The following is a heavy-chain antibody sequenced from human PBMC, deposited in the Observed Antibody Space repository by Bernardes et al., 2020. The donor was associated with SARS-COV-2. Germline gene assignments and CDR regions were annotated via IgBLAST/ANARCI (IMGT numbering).Heavy chain of an antibody. V-gene: IGHV4-34*01. Sequence: SETLSLTCAVYGGSFSSHYWTWIRQPPGGTLEWVGEVNHSGSTSYNPSLQRRVAMSVDTSKNQFSLRLSFATAADTAVYYCAGSSCGIDCYIGGLRSWDYGMDVWGQGTTVVVSS. CDR1: GGSFSSHY. J-gene: IGHJ6*02. CDR3: AGSSCGIDCYIGGLRSWDYGMDV. D-gene: IGHD2-21*01. CDR2: VNHSGST.